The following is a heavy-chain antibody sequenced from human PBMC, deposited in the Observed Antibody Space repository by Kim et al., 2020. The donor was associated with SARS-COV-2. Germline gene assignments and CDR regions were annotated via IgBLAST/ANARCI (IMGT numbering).Heavy chain of an antibody. CDR2: ISYDGSNK. D-gene: IGHD1-26*01. J-gene: IGHJ4*02. CDR3: ASRGWELQLDEFFDY. V-gene: IGHV3-30*04. Sequence: GGSLRLSCAASGFTFSSYAMHWVRQAPGKGLEWVAVISYDGSNKYYADSVKGRFTISRDNSKNTLYLQMNSLRAEDTAVYYCASRGWELQLDEFFDYWGQGTLVTVSS. CDR1: GFTFSSYA.